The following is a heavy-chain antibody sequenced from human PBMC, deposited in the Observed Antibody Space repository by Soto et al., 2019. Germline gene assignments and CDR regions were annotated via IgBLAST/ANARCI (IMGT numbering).Heavy chain of an antibody. CDR2: IYYSGST. CDR1: GGSISSYY. D-gene: IGHD3-10*01. CDR3: ARDSLTGDALDI. V-gene: IGHV4-59*01. Sequence: PSETLSLTCTVSGGSISSYYWSWIRQPPGKGLEWIGYIYYSGSTNYNPSLKSRVTISVDTSKNQFSLKLSSVTAADTAVYYCARDSLTGDALDIWGQGTMVTVSS. J-gene: IGHJ3*02.